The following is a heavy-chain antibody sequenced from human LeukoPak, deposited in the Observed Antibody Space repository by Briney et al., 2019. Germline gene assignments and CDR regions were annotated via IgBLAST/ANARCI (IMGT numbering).Heavy chain of an antibody. J-gene: IGHJ3*02. D-gene: IGHD2-21*01. CDR3: GKDPGEGNGAFDI. V-gene: IGHV3-43*02. Sequence: PGGSLRLSCAASGFTFDDYAMHWVRHAPGKGLEWVSLISGDGGSTYYADSVKGRFTISRDNSKNSLYLQMNTLRTEDTALYYCGKDPGEGNGAFDIWGQGTMVTVSS. CDR2: ISGDGGST. CDR1: GFTFDDYA.